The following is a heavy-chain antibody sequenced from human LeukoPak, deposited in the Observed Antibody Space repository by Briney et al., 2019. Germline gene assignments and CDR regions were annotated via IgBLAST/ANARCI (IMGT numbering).Heavy chain of an antibody. V-gene: IGHV4-30-4*08. CDR1: GYSISSGDYY. CDR2: IYYSGST. D-gene: IGHD6-13*01. CDR3: ARLYSADLDY. Sequence: SETLSLTCTVSGYSISSGDYYWSWIRQPLGKGLEWIGYIYYSGSTYYNPSLKSRATISIDTSKNQFSLNLRSVAAADTAIYYCARLYSADLDYWGQGTLVTVSS. J-gene: IGHJ4*02.